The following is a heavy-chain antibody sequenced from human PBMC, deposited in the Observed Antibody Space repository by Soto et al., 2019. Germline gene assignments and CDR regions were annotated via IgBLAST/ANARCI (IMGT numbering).Heavy chain of an antibody. Sequence: ITLKESGPTLVRPTQSLTLTCTFSGFSLTTSGVGVGWIRQPPGKALEWLAVIYWDDDKRYSSSLKSRLTITKDTSKNQVVLTMTNMDPVDTATYYCAHHPYYGLGRDSFDYWGQGTLVTVSS. D-gene: IGHD3-10*01. J-gene: IGHJ4*02. CDR2: IYWDDDK. V-gene: IGHV2-5*02. CDR3: AHHPYYGLGRDSFDY. CDR1: GFSLTTSGVG.